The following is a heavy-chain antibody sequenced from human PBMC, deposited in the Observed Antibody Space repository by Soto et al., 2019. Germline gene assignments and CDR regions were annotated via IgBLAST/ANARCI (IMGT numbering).Heavy chain of an antibody. J-gene: IGHJ4*02. V-gene: IGHV4-34*01. Sequence: SETLSLTCAVYGGSFSGYYWSWIRQPPGKGLEWIGEINHSGSTNYNPSLKSRVTISVDTSKNQFSLKLSSVTAADTAVYYCARGLSIAAAGTRMDYWGQGTLVTVSS. CDR3: ARGLSIAAAGTRMDY. CDR2: INHSGST. D-gene: IGHD6-13*01. CDR1: GGSFSGYY.